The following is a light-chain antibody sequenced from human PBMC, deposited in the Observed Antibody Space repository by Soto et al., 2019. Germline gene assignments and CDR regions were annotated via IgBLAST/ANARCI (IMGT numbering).Light chain of an antibody. V-gene: IGKV3-11*01. CDR2: DAS. Sequence: EIVLTQSPATLSLSPGERATLSCRASQSVSSYLAWCQQKPGQAPRLLIYDASNRATGIPARFSGSGSGTDFNTPISSLEPEDFAVYYCQQRSNWPPLTFGGGTKVEIK. CDR3: QQRSNWPPLT. J-gene: IGKJ4*01. CDR1: QSVSSY.